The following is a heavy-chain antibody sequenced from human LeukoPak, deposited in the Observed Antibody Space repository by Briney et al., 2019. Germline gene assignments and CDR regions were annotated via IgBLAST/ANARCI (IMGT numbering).Heavy chain of an antibody. Sequence: SETLSLTCTVSGGSISSSSYYWGWIRQPPGKGLEWIGSIYYSGSTYYNPSLKSRVTISVDTSKNQFSLKLSSVTAADTAVYYCARHQPLMVRGISYFDYWGQGTLVTVSS. D-gene: IGHD3-10*01. CDR3: ARHQPLMVRGISYFDY. J-gene: IGHJ4*02. CDR2: IYYSGST. CDR1: GGSISSSSYY. V-gene: IGHV4-39*01.